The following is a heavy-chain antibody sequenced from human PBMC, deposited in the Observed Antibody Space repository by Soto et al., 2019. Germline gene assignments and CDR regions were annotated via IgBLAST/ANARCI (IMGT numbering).Heavy chain of an antibody. V-gene: IGHV1-2*02. Sequence: ASVKVSCKASGYTFTGYYIHWVRQAPGQWLEWMGWVSPNSGGANSALKFHGRVTMTRDTSISTVYMELSRLRSDDTAVYYCAREMTYCSSTSCDDFDYWGQGTLVTVSS. J-gene: IGHJ4*02. CDR1: GYTFTGYY. CDR2: VSPNSGGA. CDR3: AREMTYCSSTSCDDFDY. D-gene: IGHD2-2*01.